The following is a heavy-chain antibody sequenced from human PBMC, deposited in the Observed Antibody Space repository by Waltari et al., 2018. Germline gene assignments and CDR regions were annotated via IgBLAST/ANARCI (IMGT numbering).Heavy chain of an antibody. V-gene: IGHV3-43D*04. Sequence: EVQLVESGGVVVQPGGSLRLSCAASGFTFDDYAMHWVRQAPGKGLEWVSNINWDGCSTDYEGSVKGRFTSSRDNSKNSLYLQMNSLKAEDTALYYCERGDMFPYYYYYMDVWGKGTTVTGSS. CDR1: GFTFDDYA. CDR3: ERGDMFPYYYYYMDV. J-gene: IGHJ6*03. D-gene: IGHD3-10*02. CDR2: INWDGCST.